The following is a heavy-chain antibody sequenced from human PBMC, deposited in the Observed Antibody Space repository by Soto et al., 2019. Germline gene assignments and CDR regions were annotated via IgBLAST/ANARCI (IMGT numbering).Heavy chain of an antibody. D-gene: IGHD6-6*01. CDR2: INPSGGST. V-gene: IGHV1-46*01. J-gene: IGHJ6*02. CDR3: ARWPRPRGVYQTFADYYYGMDV. CDR1: GYTFTSYY. Sequence: QVQLVQSGAEVKKPGASVKVSCKASGYTFTSYYMHWVRQAPGQGLEWMGIINPSGGSTSYAQKFQGRVTMTRDTSTSTVYTELSSLRSEDTAVYYCARWPRPRGVYQTFADYYYGMDVWGQGTTVTVSS.